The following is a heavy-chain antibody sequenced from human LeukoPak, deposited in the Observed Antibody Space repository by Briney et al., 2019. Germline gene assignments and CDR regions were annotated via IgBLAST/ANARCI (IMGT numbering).Heavy chain of an antibody. CDR1: GFTFSSYA. D-gene: IGHD6-19*01. CDR3: AKDLYSTGFYPTTFDY. Sequence: GGSLRLSCAASGFTFSSYAMSWVRQAPGKGLEWVSAISGSGGSTYYADSVKGRFTISRDNSKNTLYLQMNSLRAEDTAVYYCAKDLYSTGFYPTTFDYWGQGTLVTVSS. J-gene: IGHJ4*02. CDR2: ISGSGGST. V-gene: IGHV3-23*01.